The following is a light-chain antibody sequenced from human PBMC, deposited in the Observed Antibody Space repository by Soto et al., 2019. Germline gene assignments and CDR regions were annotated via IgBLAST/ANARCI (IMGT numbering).Light chain of an antibody. J-gene: IGLJ1*01. CDR1: ALANHY. Sequence: SYELTQPPSVSVSPGQTARITCSGDALANHYGYWYQQRPGQAPVLVIYKDTERPSGIPERFSGSSSGTTVTLTISGVQAEDEADYYCQSTDSSGTLYVFGTGTQLTVL. CDR2: KDT. CDR3: QSTDSSGTLYV. V-gene: IGLV3-25*02.